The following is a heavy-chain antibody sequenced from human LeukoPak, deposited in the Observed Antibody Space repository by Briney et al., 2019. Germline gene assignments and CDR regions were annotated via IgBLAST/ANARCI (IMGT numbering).Heavy chain of an antibody. CDR2: FNPYSGAT. CDR3: ARPSLRFLETYYFDS. CDR1: GYTFTDYY. J-gene: IGHJ4*02. Sequence: ASVKVSCKASGYTFTDYYIHWVRQAPGQGLEWMGFFNPYSGATKYAQKFEGRVIMTGDTSITTAYMELNTLRSDDAAVYFCARPSLRFLETYYFDSWGQGTLITVSS. D-gene: IGHD3-3*01. V-gene: IGHV1-2*02.